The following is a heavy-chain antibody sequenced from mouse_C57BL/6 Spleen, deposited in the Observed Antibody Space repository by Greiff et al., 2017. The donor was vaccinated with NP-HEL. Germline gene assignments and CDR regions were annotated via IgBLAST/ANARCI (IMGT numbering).Heavy chain of an antibody. Sequence: EVQLQQSGPELVKPGASVKISCKASGYTFTDYYMNWVKQSHGKSLEWIGDINPNNGGTSYNQKFKGKATLTVDKSSSTAYMELRSLTSEDSAVYYCARMMVTTLYYYAMDYWGQGTSVTVSS. CDR1: GYTFTDYY. V-gene: IGHV1-26*01. CDR2: INPNNGGT. D-gene: IGHD2-3*01. CDR3: ARMMVTTLYYYAMDY. J-gene: IGHJ4*01.